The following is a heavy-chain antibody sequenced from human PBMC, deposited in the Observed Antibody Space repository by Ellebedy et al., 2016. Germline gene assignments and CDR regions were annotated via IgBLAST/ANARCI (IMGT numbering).Heavy chain of an antibody. CDR1: GFSVSSDY. V-gene: IGHV3-66*01. Sequence: GGSLRLSXVASGFSVSSDYMSWVRQAPGKGLEWVSVMYSNGDTNVGDSVKGRFTISRDRSKNTLYLQMNSLRADDTGVYYCARESSTSDRYYYHYGLDVWGQGTTVTVS. J-gene: IGHJ6*02. CDR2: MYSNGDT. CDR3: ARESSTSDRYYYHYGLDV. D-gene: IGHD2-2*01.